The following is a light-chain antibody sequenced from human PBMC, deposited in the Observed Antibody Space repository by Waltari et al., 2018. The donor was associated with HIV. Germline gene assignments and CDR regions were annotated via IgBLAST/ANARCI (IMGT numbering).Light chain of an antibody. CDR1: SGYSTYK. CDR3: GADHGSGSNFAVV. V-gene: IGLV9-49*01. CDR2: VGTGGIVG. J-gene: IGLJ2*01. Sequence: QPVLTQPPSASASLGASVTLTCSLSSGYSTYKVDCYQQRPGKGPRFVMRVGTGGIVGSKGDGIPDRFSVLGSGLNRYLTIKNIQEEDESDYHCGADHGSGSNFAVVFGGGTKLTVL.